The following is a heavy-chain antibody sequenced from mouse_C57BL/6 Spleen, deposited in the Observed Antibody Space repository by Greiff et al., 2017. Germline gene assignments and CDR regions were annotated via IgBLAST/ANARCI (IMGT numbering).Heavy chain of an antibody. J-gene: IGHJ4*01. V-gene: IGHV1-58*01. Sequence: VQLKESGAELVRPGSSVKMSCKTSGYTFTSYGINWVKQRPGQGLEWIGYIYIGNGYTEYNEKFKGKATLTSDTSSSTAYMQLSSLTSEDSAIYYCARSYGSSYDYAMDYWGQGTSVTVSS. CDR1: GYTFTSYG. CDR2: IYIGNGYT. CDR3: ARSYGSSYDYAMDY. D-gene: IGHD1-1*01.